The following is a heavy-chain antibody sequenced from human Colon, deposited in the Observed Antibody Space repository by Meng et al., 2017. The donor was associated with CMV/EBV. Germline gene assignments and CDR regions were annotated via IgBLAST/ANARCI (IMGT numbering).Heavy chain of an antibody. CDR3: VRESQSGSYIYLQH. CDR2: ISAYTGDT. Sequence: QGQLVQSGAEVKKPGASVKVSWKDSGYTFTHYGISWVRQAPGQGLEWMGWISAYTGDTYYAQKFQGRVTMTTDTSTSTAYMELRSLRSDDTAVYYCVRESQSGSYIYLQHWGQGTLVTVSS. CDR1: GYTFTHYG. V-gene: IGHV1-18*01. J-gene: IGHJ1*01. D-gene: IGHD1-26*01.